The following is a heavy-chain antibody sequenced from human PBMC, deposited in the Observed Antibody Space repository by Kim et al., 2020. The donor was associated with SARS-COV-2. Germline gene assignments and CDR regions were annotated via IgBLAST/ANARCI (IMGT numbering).Heavy chain of an antibody. CDR3: ARDTTTAAADNYYYYGMDV. CDR1: GFTFSDYF. Sequence: GGSLRLSCAASGFTFSDYFMSWIRQAPGKGLEWVSYISSSSTYTNYADSVKGRFTISRDNAKNSLYLQMNSLRAEDTAVYYCARDTTTAAADNYYYYGMDVWGQGNTVPVSS. D-gene: IGHD6-13*01. V-gene: IGHV3-11*06. CDR2: ISSSSTYT. J-gene: IGHJ6*02.